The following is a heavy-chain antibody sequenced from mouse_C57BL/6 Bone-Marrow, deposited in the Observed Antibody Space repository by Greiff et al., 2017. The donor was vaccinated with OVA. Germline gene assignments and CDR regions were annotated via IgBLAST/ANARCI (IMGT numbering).Heavy chain of an antibody. J-gene: IGHJ1*03. D-gene: IGHD1-1*01. CDR1: GFNIKDDY. CDR3: TTIYYYGSSYSYWYFDV. V-gene: IGHV14-4*01. Sequence: EVKLMESGAELVRPGASVKLSCTASGFNIKDDYMHWVKQRPEQGLEWIGWIDPENGDTEYASKFQGKATITADTSSNTAYLQLSSLTSEDTAVYYCTTIYYYGSSYSYWYFDVWGTGTTVTVSS. CDR2: IDPENGDT.